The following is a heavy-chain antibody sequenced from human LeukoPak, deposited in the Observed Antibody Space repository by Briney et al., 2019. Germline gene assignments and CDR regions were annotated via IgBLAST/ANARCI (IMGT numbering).Heavy chain of an antibody. Sequence: GGSLRLSCAASGFTFSSYGMSWVRQAPGKGLEWVSAISGSGSSTYHADSVRGRFTISRDNSKNTLYLQMNSLRAEDAAVYFCAKAPVTSCRGAYCYPFDSWGQGTLVTVSS. CDR2: ISGSGSST. CDR1: GFTFSSYG. D-gene: IGHD2-21*01. V-gene: IGHV3-23*01. CDR3: AKAPVTSCRGAYCYPFDS. J-gene: IGHJ4*02.